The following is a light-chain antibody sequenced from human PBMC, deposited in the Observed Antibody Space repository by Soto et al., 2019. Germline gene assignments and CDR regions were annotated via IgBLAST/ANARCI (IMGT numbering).Light chain of an antibody. CDR2: AAY. CDR1: QRISKN. Sequence: DIQMTQSLSSLSPSVGDRVTITCRASQRISKNLNWYQHKPGKDPNILIYAAYNLQSGVPSSFSGNASGTDFNLTISSLQPEDWATYDGQQTYSTTRTSGQGTKREIK. V-gene: IGKV1-39*01. CDR3: QQTYSTTRT. J-gene: IGKJ1*01.